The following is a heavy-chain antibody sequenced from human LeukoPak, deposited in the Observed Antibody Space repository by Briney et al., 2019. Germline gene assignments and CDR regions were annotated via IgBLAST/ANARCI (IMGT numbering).Heavy chain of an antibody. V-gene: IGHV3-7*01. CDR1: GFTFSSYW. Sequence: PGGSLRLSCAASGFTFSSYWMSWVRQAPGKGLEWVVNIKQDGSEKYYVDSVKGRFTISRDNAKYSLYLQMNSLRAEDTAVYYCARDKYYDFWSGYSFDYWGQGTLVTVSS. CDR2: IKQDGSEK. CDR3: ARDKYYDFWSGYSFDY. D-gene: IGHD3-3*01. J-gene: IGHJ4*02.